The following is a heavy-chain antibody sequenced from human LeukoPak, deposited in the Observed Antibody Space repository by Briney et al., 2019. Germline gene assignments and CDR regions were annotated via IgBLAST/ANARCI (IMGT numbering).Heavy chain of an antibody. Sequence: AETLSLTCTVSGGSISTYYWSWMRQPPGKGLEWMGDILYSGNTNYNPSLKSRVTISVDTSKNQFSMKLSSVTAADTAVYYCARVSYNSAFGIWGQGTMVTVSS. CDR2: ILYSGNT. CDR3: ARVSYNSAFGI. CDR1: GGSISTYY. D-gene: IGHD5-24*01. J-gene: IGHJ3*02. V-gene: IGHV4-59*01.